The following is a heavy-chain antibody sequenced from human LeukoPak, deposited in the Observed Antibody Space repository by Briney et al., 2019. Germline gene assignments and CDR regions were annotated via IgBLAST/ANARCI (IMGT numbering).Heavy chain of an antibody. CDR2: IYWDDDK. J-gene: IGHJ5*02. D-gene: IGHD6-6*01. CDR3: ARVEYSSSSGWFDP. V-gene: IGHV2-5*02. Sequence: SGPTLFKPTQTLTLTCTFSGFSLSTSGVGVGWIRQPPGKALEWLALIYWDDDKRYSPSLKSRLTITKDTSKNQVVLTMTNMDPVDTATYYCARVEYSSSSGWFDPWGQGTLVTVSS. CDR1: GFSLSTSGVG.